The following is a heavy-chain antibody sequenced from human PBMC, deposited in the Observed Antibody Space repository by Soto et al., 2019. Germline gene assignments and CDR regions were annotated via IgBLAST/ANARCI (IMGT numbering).Heavy chain of an antibody. J-gene: IGHJ6*03. V-gene: IGHV1-18*01. CDR2: ISAYNGNT. CDR1: GYTFTSYG. D-gene: IGHD4-17*01. CDR3: ARVGSDYGDSMDYYYYYYYMDV. Sequence: ASVKVSCKASGYTFTSYGISWVRQAPGQGLEWMGWISAYNGNTNYAQKLQGRVTMTTDTSTSTAYMELRSLRSDDTAVYYCARVGSDYGDSMDYYYYYYYMDVWGKGTTVTVSS.